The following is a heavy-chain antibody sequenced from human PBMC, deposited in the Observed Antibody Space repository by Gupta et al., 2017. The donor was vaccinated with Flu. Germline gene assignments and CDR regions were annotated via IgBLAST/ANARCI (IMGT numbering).Heavy chain of an antibody. CDR2: VHTNGIT. CDR3: ARAPRSSGLNY. D-gene: IGHD6-19*01. CDR1: GGSTSSASFY. Sequence: QVPLRESAPGLVKPSETLSLTCSVSGGSTSSASFYWNWIRPPAGKGPEWIGPVHTNGITNDNPTLKSRAAISVDTSKSQFSLRLSSLTAADTAVDYGARAPRSSGLNYWGQGTLVTVSS. V-gene: IGHV4-61*02. J-gene: IGHJ4*02.